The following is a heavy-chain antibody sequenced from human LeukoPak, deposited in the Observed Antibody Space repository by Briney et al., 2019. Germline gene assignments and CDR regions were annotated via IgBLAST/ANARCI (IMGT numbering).Heavy chain of an antibody. D-gene: IGHD2-15*01. Sequence: SETLSLTCAVYGGSFSGYYWSWIRQPPGKGLEWIGEINHSGSTNYNPSLKSRVTISVDTSKNQFSLKLSSVTAADTAVYYCASYCFDYWGQGTLVTVSS. V-gene: IGHV4-34*01. J-gene: IGHJ4*02. CDR2: INHSGST. CDR3: ASYCFDY. CDR1: GGSFSGYY.